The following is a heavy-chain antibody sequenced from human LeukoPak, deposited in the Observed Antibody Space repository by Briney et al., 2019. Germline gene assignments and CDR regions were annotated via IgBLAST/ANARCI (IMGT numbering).Heavy chain of an antibody. J-gene: IGHJ6*02. Sequence: GASVKVSCKASGGTFSSYAISWVRQAPGQGLEWMGRIIPILGIANYAQKFQGRVTITADKSTSTAYMELSSLRSEDTAVYYCATVSITIFGVVTPYYYYYGMDVWGQGTTVTVSS. D-gene: IGHD3-3*01. CDR1: GGTFSSYA. CDR2: IIPILGIA. V-gene: IGHV1-69*04. CDR3: ATVSITIFGVVTPYYYYYGMDV.